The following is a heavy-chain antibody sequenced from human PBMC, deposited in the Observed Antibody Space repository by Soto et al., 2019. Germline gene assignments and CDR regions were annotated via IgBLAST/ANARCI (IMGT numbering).Heavy chain of an antibody. J-gene: IGHJ4*02. CDR3: AKVGRSQLLTRSGERDSNYAY. CDR1: GFTFSSYG. V-gene: IGHV3-30*18. D-gene: IGHD4-4*01. Sequence: GGSLRLSCAASGFTFSSYGMHWVRQAPGKGLEWVAVISYDGSNKYYADSVKGRFTISRDNSKNTLYLQMNSLRAEDTAVYYGAKVGRSQLLTRSGERDSNYAYWGQGTLVTVSS. CDR2: ISYDGSNK.